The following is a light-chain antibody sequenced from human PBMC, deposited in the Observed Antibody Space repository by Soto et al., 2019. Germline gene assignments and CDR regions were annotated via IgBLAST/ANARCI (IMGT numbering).Light chain of an antibody. V-gene: IGLV2-14*01. CDR1: SSDVGGNKY. J-gene: IGLJ1*01. Sequence: QSVLNQPASVSGSPGQSITISCTGTSSDVGGNKYVSWYQQYPGKVPKLLINKVSNRPSGVSNRFSGSKSGNTASLTISGLLAEDEADYFCTSSTSDSLYVFGTGTKVTVL. CDR3: TSSTSDSLYV. CDR2: KVS.